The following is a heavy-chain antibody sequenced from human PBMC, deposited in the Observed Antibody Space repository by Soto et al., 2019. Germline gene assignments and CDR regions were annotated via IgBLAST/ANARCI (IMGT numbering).Heavy chain of an antibody. CDR2: IQSGGTT. CDR1: GFTVSSKY. Sequence: GGSLRLSCETSGFTVSSKYMTWARQAPGKGLECVSLIQSGGTTYYADSVKGRFTISRDTSENTLHLQMDSLRVEDTAVYYCARDVVLCDGGRCYGIPLDVWARGTRATASS. CDR3: ARDVVLCDGGRCYGIPLDV. V-gene: IGHV3-66*01. J-gene: IGHJ6*04. D-gene: IGHD2-15*01.